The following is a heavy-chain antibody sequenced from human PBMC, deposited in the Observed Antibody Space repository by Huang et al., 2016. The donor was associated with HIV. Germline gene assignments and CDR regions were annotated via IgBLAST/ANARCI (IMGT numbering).Heavy chain of an antibody. CDR3: ARLIGSPSFYYGLDV. CDR2: IYPGDSDT. CDR1: GYRFRSNW. V-gene: IGHV5-51*01. Sequence: EVQLVQSGAEVKKPGESLKISCKGSGYRFRSNWIGGVRQMPGKGLEWMGIIYPGDSDTRYSPSIQGQVTISADKSINTAYLQWSSLKASDTAMYYCARLIGSPSFYYGLDVWGQGTTVTVSS. D-gene: IGHD3-10*01. J-gene: IGHJ6*02.